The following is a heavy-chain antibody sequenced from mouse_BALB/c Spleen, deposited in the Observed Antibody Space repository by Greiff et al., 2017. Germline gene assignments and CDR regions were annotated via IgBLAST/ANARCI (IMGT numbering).Heavy chain of an antibody. CDR1: GYAFSSYW. Sequence: VQRVESGAELVRPGSSVKISCKASGYAFSSYWMNWVKQRPGQGLEWIGQIYPGDGDTNYNGKFKGKATLTADKSSSTAYMQLSSLTSEDSAVYFCAREGLRRNWYFDVWGAGTTVTVSS. V-gene: IGHV1-80*01. CDR3: AREGLRRNWYFDV. J-gene: IGHJ1*01. D-gene: IGHD2-4*01. CDR2: IYPGDGDT.